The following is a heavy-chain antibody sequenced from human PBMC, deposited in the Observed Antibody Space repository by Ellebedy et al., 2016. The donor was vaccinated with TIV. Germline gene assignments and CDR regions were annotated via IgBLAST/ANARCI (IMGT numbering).Heavy chain of an antibody. CDR3: ATDISRYSYGPVGYFDY. J-gene: IGHJ4*02. V-gene: IGHV1-3*01. D-gene: IGHD5-18*01. CDR2: INDGNGNT. CDR1: GYTFTSYA. Sequence: ASVKVSCKASGYTFTSYAMHWVRQAPGQRLEWMGWINDGNGNTKYSQKFQGRVTITRDTSASTAYMNLSSLRSEDTAVYYCATDISRYSYGPVGYFDYWGQGTLVTVSS.